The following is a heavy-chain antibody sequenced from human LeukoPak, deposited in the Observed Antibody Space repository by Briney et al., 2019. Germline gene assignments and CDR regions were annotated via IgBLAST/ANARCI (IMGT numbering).Heavy chain of an antibody. V-gene: IGHV4-34*01. CDR2: INHSGST. Sequence: PSETLSLTCAVYGGSFSGYYWSWIRQPPGKGLEWIGEINHSGSTNYNPSLKSRVTISVDTSKNQFSLKLSSVTAADTAVYYCASIAVAAPRGFDPWGQGTLVTVSS. J-gene: IGHJ5*02. CDR3: ASIAVAAPRGFDP. CDR1: GGSFSGYY. D-gene: IGHD6-19*01.